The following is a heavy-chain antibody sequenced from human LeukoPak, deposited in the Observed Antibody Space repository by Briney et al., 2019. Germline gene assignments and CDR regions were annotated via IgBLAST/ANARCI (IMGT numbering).Heavy chain of an antibody. Sequence: PGGSLILSCAASGFTVSSNYMNWVRQAPGKGLEWVSVIYSGDRAFYADSVKGRFTISRHNSKNTLFLQMNSLRVEDTAVYYCAREQSRNNGLDVWGQGTTVTVSS. CDR1: GFTVSSNY. CDR2: IYSGDRA. CDR3: AREQSRNNGLDV. V-gene: IGHV3-53*04. D-gene: IGHD5-24*01. J-gene: IGHJ6*02.